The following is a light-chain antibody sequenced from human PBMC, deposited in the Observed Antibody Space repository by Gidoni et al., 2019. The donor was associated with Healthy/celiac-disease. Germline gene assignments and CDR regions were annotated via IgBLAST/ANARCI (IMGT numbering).Light chain of an antibody. CDR2: AAS. V-gene: IGKV1-39*01. CDR1: QSISSY. Sequence: DSQMTQSPSSLSASVGDRVTITCRASQSISSYLNWYQQKPGKAPKPLIYAASSLQSGVPSRFSGSGSGTDFTLTISSLQPEDFATYYCQQSYSTWWTFGQGTKVEIK. CDR3: QQSYSTWWT. J-gene: IGKJ1*01.